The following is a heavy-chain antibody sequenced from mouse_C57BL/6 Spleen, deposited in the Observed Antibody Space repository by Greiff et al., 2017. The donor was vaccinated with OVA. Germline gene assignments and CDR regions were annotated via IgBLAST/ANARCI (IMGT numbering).Heavy chain of an antibody. V-gene: IGHV1-15*01. Sequence: QVQLQQSGAELVRPGASVTLSCKASGYTFTDYEMHWVKQTPVHGLEWIGAIDPETGGTAYNQKFKGKAILTADKSSSTAYMELRSLTSEDSAVYYCTRPVHNLLLRYPYYFDYWGQGTTLTVSS. CDR3: TRPVHNLLLRYPYYFDY. CDR1: GYTFTDYE. J-gene: IGHJ2*01. D-gene: IGHD1-1*01. CDR2: IDPETGGT.